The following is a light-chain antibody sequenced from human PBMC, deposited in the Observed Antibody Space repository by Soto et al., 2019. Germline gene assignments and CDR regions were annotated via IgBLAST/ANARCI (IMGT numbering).Light chain of an antibody. CDR1: QDISRF. CDR2: LAT. V-gene: IGKV1-17*03. J-gene: IGKJ1*01. CDR3: LQLYAFPWT. Sequence: DIQMTQSPSAVSASVGDRVTITCRASQDISRFLAWFQQNPGKVPKRLVYLATALQNGAPARFSGSGSGTEFNFTISRLEPEDFATYHCLQLYAFPWTFGQGTKVDIK.